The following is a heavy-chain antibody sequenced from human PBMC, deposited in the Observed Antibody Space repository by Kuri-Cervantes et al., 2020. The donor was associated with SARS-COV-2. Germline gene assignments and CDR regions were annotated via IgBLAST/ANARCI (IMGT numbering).Heavy chain of an antibody. Sequence: SETLSLTCTVSGGSVSTLSDNWSWLRQSPGEGLEWIGHIHSGASTTYNPSLKSRVTISLDTSRNQFSLKLSSVTAADSAVYYCARSGYYSRGVTYYYMDVWDKGTTVTVSS. CDR1: GGSVSTLSDN. D-gene: IGHD3-22*01. V-gene: IGHV4-61*01. CDR2: IHSGAST. CDR3: ARSGYYSRGVTYYYMDV. J-gene: IGHJ6*03.